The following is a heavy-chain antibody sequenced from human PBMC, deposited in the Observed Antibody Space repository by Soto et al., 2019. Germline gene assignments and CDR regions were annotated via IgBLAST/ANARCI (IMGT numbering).Heavy chain of an antibody. CDR3: ARGIAVAGTGRWFDP. V-gene: IGHV4-34*01. CDR1: GGSFSGYY. J-gene: IGHJ5*02. CDR2: INHSGST. D-gene: IGHD6-19*01. Sequence: SELSLTCAVYGGSFSGYYWSWIRQPPGKGLEWIGEINHSGSTNYNPSLKSRVTISVATSKNQFSLKLHTVTAADTAVYYCARGIAVAGTGRWFDPWGQGTLVTVSS.